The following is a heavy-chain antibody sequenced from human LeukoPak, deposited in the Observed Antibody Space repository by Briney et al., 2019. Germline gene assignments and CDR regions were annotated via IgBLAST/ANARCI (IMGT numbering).Heavy chain of an antibody. D-gene: IGHD3-22*01. CDR3: AKDLRAMIVVVFDY. CDR1: GITFSFYA. J-gene: IGHJ4*02. CDR2: ISGSGGST. Sequence: GGSLRLSCAASGITFSFYAMSWVRQAPGKGLEWVSGISGSGGSTNYADSAKGRFTISRDNSKSTLYLQMNSLRAEDTAVYYCAKDLRAMIVVVFDYWGQGTLVTVSS. V-gene: IGHV3-23*01.